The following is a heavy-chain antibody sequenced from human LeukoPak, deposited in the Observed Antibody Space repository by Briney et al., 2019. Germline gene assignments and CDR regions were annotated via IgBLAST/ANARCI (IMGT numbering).Heavy chain of an antibody. V-gene: IGHV3-48*04. CDR1: GFTFSSYN. CDR3: ATSGWWGYFDY. CDR2: ISSSSGTI. J-gene: IGHJ4*02. D-gene: IGHD6-19*01. Sequence: GGSLRLSCAASGFTFSSYNLNWVRQAPGKGREWVSYISSSSGTIFYADSVKGRFTISRDNAKNSLYLQMNSLRAEDTAVYYCATSGWWGYFDYWGQGTLVTVSS.